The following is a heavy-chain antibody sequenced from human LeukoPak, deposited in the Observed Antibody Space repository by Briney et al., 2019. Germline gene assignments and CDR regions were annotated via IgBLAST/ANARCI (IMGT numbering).Heavy chain of an antibody. Sequence: GGSLRLSCVASGFTFSSYAMSWVRQAPGKGLEWVSGISGSGAGTYYADSVKGRFTISRDNSKNTLYLQINSLRAEDTAFYYCAKLPGTRITLVRGLFNWFDPWGQGTLVTVSS. CDR1: GFTFSSYA. CDR2: ISGSGAGT. CDR3: AKLPGTRITLVRGLFNWFDP. J-gene: IGHJ5*02. D-gene: IGHD3-10*01. V-gene: IGHV3-23*01.